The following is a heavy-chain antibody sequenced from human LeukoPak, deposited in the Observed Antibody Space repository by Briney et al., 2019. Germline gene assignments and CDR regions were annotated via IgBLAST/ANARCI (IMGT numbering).Heavy chain of an antibody. CDR3: ARQMDSSGWYSAGDY. D-gene: IGHD6-19*01. CDR1: GYTFTGYY. Sequence: GASVKVSCKASGYTFTGYYMHWVRQAPGQGLEWMGRINPNSGGTNYAQKFQGRVTMTRDTPISTAYMELSRLRSDDTAVYYCARQMDSSGWYSAGDYWGQGTLVTVSS. J-gene: IGHJ4*02. V-gene: IGHV1-2*06. CDR2: INPNSGGT.